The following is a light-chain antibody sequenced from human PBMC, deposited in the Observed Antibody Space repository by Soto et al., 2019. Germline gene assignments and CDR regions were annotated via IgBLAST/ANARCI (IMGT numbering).Light chain of an antibody. Sequence: EIALMQSPGTQSLSPGERATPSCRASQSVSSSYLAWYQQKPGQAPRLLIYGASSRATGIPDRFSGSGSGTDFTLTISRLEPEDFAVYYCQQYGSSRLTFGGGTKVDIK. CDR3: QQYGSSRLT. J-gene: IGKJ4*01. V-gene: IGKV3-20*01. CDR2: GAS. CDR1: QSVSSSY.